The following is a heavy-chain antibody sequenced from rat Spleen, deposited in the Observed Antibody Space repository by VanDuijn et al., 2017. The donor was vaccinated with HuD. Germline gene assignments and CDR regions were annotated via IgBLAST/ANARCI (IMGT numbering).Heavy chain of an antibody. CDR3: TRDAAVFDY. CDR1: GFSLTSYN. CDR2: IWTGGST. Sequence: QVQLKESGPGLVQPSQTLSLTCTVSGFSLTSYNVHWVRQPTGKGLEWMGVIWTGGSTDYNSALKSRLSISRDTSKNQVFLKMNSLQTDDTGTYYCTRDAAVFDYWGQGVMVTVSS. V-gene: IGHV2-30*01. J-gene: IGHJ2*01.